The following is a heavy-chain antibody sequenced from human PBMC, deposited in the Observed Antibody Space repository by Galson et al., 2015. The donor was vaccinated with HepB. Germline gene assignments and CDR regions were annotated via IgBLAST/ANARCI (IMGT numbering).Heavy chain of an antibody. CDR1: GFAYSTYE. J-gene: IGHJ4*02. Sequence: SLRLSCAVSGFAYSTYEMNWVRQAPGKGLEWISYISSSSSTIYYAASVKGRFTISRDNAKNSLYLLMNSLRAEDTAVYYCAREIRGRWYYFDYWGQGTLVTVSS. CDR2: ISSSSSTI. V-gene: IGHV3-48*03. D-gene: IGHD5-24*01. CDR3: AREIRGRWYYFDY.